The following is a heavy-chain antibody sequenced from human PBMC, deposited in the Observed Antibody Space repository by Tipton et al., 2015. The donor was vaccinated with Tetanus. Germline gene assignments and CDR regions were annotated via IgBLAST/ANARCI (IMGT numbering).Heavy chain of an antibody. CDR3: ARRPGFCTGSSCDYYFDY. CDR2: IYPGDSNT. J-gene: IGHJ4*02. D-gene: IGHD3/OR15-3a*01. V-gene: IGHV5-51*01. CDR1: GYSFTSYW. Sequence: QSGAEVKKPGESLKISCKGSGYSFTSYWIGWVRQMPGKGLEWMGIIYPGDSNTGYSPSFQGQVTISADRSVSTAYLQWTSLKATDTAIYYCARRPGFCTGSSCDYYFDYWGQGTLVTVSS.